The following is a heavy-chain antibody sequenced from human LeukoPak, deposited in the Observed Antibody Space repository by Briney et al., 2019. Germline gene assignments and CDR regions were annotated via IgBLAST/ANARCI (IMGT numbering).Heavy chain of an antibody. J-gene: IGHJ4*02. D-gene: IGHD1-20*01. CDR1: GYTFTGYD. CDR3: ARGRLNGNVDF. CDR2: MHPNSGDT. Sequence: GPSVKVSCKTSGYTFTGYDINWVRQAAGQGFEWMGWMHPNSGDTGYAHNLQGRITITRDSSTATVFMELSSLRSEDTAMYYCARGRLNGNVDFWGQGTLVTVSS. V-gene: IGHV1-8*01.